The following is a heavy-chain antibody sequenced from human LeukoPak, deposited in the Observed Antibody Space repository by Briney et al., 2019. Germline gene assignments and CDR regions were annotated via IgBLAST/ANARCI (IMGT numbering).Heavy chain of an antibody. CDR3: ARWRVTTVTISAFDI. Sequence: GGSLRLSCAASGFTFSSYWMHWVRQAPGKGLVWVSRINSDGSSTSYADSVKGRFTISRDNAKNTLYLQMNSLTAEDTAVYYCARWRVTTVTISAFDIWGQGTMVTVSS. D-gene: IGHD4-17*01. V-gene: IGHV3-74*01. CDR2: INSDGSST. J-gene: IGHJ3*02. CDR1: GFTFSSYW.